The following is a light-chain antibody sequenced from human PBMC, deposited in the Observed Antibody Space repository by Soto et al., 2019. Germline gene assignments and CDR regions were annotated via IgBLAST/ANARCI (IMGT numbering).Light chain of an antibody. CDR2: GAS. CDR3: QQYNNWPPYT. Sequence: EIVMTQSPATLSVSPGERATLSCRASQSVSSNLAWYQQKLGQAPRLLIYGASTRATGVPARFSGSGSGTECPLTISSLQSEDFAVYYCQQYNNWPPYTFGQGTKLEIK. CDR1: QSVSSN. J-gene: IGKJ2*01. V-gene: IGKV3-15*01.